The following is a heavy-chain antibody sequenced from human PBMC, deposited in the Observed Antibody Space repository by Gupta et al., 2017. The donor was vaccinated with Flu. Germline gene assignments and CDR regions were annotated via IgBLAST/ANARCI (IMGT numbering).Heavy chain of an antibody. J-gene: IGHJ5*02. Sequence: EVQLVESGGGLVQPGGSLRLSCVASGFTFSGYEMNWVRQAPGKGLEWLSYISARGGTTYYADSVKGRFTISRDNAKKSLFLQMNSLRGEDTALYYCARDLRGEADLWGQGTLVTVSS. D-gene: IGHD3-16*01. CDR3: ARDLRGEADL. CDR1: GFTFSGYE. V-gene: IGHV3-48*03. CDR2: ISARGGTT.